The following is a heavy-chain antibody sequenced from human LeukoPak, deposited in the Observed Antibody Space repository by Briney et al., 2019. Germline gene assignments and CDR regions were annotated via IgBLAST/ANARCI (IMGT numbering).Heavy chain of an antibody. CDR3: AKDSDYDILTGYPDY. V-gene: IGHV3-9*03. Sequence: GRSLRLSCAASGFTFDDYAMHWFRQAPGKGLEWVSGISWNSGSIGYADSVKGRFTIYRDNAKNSLYLQMNSLRAEDMALYYCAKDSDYDILTGYPDYWGQGTLVTVSS. CDR1: GFTFDDYA. CDR2: ISWNSGSI. J-gene: IGHJ4*02. D-gene: IGHD3-9*01.